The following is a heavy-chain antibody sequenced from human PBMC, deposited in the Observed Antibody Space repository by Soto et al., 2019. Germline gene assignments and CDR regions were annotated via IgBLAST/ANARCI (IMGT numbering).Heavy chain of an antibody. Sequence: VGSLRLSGAASGFTFSSYGMHWVRQARGKGLEWVAVISYDGSNKYYADSVKGRFTISRDNSKNTLYLQMNSLRAEDTAVYYCARPVSGWYVAPFDYWGQGTLVTVSS. D-gene: IGHD6-19*01. J-gene: IGHJ4*02. V-gene: IGHV3-30*03. CDR1: GFTFSSYG. CDR3: ARPVSGWYVAPFDY. CDR2: ISYDGSNK.